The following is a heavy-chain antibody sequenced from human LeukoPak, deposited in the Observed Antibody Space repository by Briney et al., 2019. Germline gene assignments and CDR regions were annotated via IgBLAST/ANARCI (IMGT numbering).Heavy chain of an antibody. J-gene: IGHJ3*02. D-gene: IGHD4-23*01. CDR1: GGSISSYY. CDR2: IYTTGRT. V-gene: IGHV4-4*07. Sequence: SETLSLTCTVSGGSISSYYWSWIRQPAGKGLEWIGRIYTTGRTNYNPSLNSRVTMSVDTSKNQFSLKLISMTAADTAVYYCARPAYGGGPDAFDIWGQGTMVTVSS. CDR3: ARPAYGGGPDAFDI.